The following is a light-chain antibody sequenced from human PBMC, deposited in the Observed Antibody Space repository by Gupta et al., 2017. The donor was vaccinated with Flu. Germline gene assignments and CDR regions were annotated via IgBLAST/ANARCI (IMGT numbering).Light chain of an antibody. CDR2: EVS. V-gene: IGLV2-8*01. CDR1: SSEVGGCNY. J-gene: IGLJ2*01. CDR3: ASYAGSNSWV. Sequence: VTISCTGTSSEVGGCNYVSWYQQPPGKAPKLMIYEVSKRPSGVPDRFSGSKSGNTASLTVSGLQADDEADFYCASYAGSNSWVFGGGTKLTVL.